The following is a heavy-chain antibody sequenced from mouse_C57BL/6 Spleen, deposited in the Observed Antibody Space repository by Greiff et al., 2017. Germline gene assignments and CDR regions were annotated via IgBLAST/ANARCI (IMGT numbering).Heavy chain of an antibody. CDR1: GYTFTSYW. J-gene: IGHJ2*01. CDR2: IDPSDSET. V-gene: IGHV1-52*01. D-gene: IGHD1-1*01. CDR3: SISPITTVNYFDY. Sequence: QVQLQQPGAELVRPGSSVKLSCKASGYTFTSYWMDWVKQRPIQGLEWIGNIDPSDSETHYNQKFKDKATLTVDKSSSTAYMQLSSLTSEDSSVYYCSISPITTVNYFDYWGQGTTLTVSS.